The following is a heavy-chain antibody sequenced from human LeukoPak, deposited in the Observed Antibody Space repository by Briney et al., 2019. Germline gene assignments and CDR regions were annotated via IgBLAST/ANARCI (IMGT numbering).Heavy chain of an antibody. CDR2: INHSGST. Sequence: SETLSLTCAVYGGSFSGYYWSWIRQPPGKGLEWIGEINHSGSTNYNPSLKSRVTISVDTSKIQFSLKLSSVTAADTAVYYCARGIVVVRHAFDYWGQGTLVTVSS. V-gene: IGHV4-34*01. J-gene: IGHJ4*02. CDR3: ARGIVVVRHAFDY. D-gene: IGHD3-22*01. CDR1: GGSFSGYY.